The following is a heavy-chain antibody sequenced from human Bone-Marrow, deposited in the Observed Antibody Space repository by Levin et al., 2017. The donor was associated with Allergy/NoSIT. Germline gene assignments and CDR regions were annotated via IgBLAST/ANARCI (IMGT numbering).Heavy chain of an antibody. CDR1: GFTFSSYG. Sequence: GGSLRLSCAASGFTFSSYGMHWVRQTPGKGLEWVAVIWSDGSKTYHADSVKGRFTISRDNPKNALYLQMNSVRGEDTAVYYCVRDQGSSWFGPIDYWGQGTLVTVSS. J-gene: IGHJ4*02. CDR2: IWSDGSKT. CDR3: VRDQGSSWFGPIDY. V-gene: IGHV3-33*01. D-gene: IGHD3-16*01.